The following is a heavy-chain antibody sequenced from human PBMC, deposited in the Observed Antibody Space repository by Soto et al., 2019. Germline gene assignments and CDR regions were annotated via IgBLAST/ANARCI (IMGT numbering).Heavy chain of an antibody. V-gene: IGHV2-5*02. Sequence: QITLTESGPTLLKPTQTLTLTCTFSGFSLSTSGVGVGWIRQPPGKALEWLALIYWDDDKLYSPSLKSSLSITMDTSKNQVVLTMTNMDPVDTATYYCVHKVLREAAFDYWGQGTLVTVSS. CDR3: VHKVLREAAFDY. CDR1: GFSLSTSGVG. CDR2: IYWDDDK. D-gene: IGHD3-10*01. J-gene: IGHJ4*02.